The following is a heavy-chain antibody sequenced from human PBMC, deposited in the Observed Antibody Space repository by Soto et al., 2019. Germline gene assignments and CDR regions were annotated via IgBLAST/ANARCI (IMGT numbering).Heavy chain of an antibody. V-gene: IGHV1-18*01. CDR3: ARGKVETIFGVYYYYYYMDV. J-gene: IGHJ6*03. CDR2: ISAYNGNT. CDR1: GYTFTSYG. D-gene: IGHD3-3*01. Sequence: GASVKVSCKASGYTFTSYGISWVRQAPGQGLEWMGWISAYNGNTNYAQKLQGRVTMTTDTSTSTAYMELRSLRSDDTAVYYCARGKVETIFGVYYYYYYMDVWGKGTTVTVSS.